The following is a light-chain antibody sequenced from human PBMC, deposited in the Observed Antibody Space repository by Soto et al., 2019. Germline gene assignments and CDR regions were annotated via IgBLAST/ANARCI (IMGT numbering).Light chain of an antibody. Sequence: EIVLTQSPATLSLSPGERATLSCRASQSVNTFLAWYQQKPGQAPRLLIYDASNRATGIPARFRGSGSGRDFTLTISSLDPEDCAVYYCQKRISGWTFGQGTKVEIK. CDR1: QSVNTF. V-gene: IGKV3-11*02. J-gene: IGKJ1*01. CDR3: QKRISGWT. CDR2: DAS.